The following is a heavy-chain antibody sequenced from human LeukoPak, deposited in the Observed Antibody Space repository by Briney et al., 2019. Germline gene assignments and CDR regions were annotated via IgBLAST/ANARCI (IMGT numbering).Heavy chain of an antibody. Sequence: SQTLSLTCDISGDSVSSNSAAWNWISHSPSRGLEWLGRTYYRSKWYNDYAVSVKSRITINPDTSKNQFSLKLSSVSAADTAVYYCARDPYYYDSSGYRGFDYWGQGTLVTVSS. CDR3: ARDPYYYDSSGYRGFDY. CDR2: TYYRSKWYN. V-gene: IGHV6-1*01. CDR1: GDSVSSNSAA. J-gene: IGHJ4*02. D-gene: IGHD3-22*01.